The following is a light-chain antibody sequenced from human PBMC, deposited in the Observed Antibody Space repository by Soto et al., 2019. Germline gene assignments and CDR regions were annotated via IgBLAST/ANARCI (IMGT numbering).Light chain of an antibody. Sequence: DIQMTQSPSTLSASVGDRVTITCRASQSISYWLDWYQQKPGKAPNLLIYKASSLESGVPSRFSGSGSGTDFTLTISRLQPDDFATYYCQQYNNYWTFGQGTKVEIK. J-gene: IGKJ1*01. CDR1: QSISYW. V-gene: IGKV1-5*03. CDR2: KAS. CDR3: QQYNNYWT.